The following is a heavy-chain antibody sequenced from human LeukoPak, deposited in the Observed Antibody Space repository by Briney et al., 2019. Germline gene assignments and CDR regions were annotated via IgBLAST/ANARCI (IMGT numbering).Heavy chain of an antibody. CDR3: AKGVVSAFDI. CDR2: IRYDGSNK. V-gene: IGHV3-30*02. Sequence: PGGSLRLACAASGFTFSSYGMHWVRQAPGKGLEWVAFIRYDGSNKYYADSVKGRFTISRDNSKNTLYLQMNSLRAEDTAVYYCAKGVVSAFDIWGQGTMVTVSS. D-gene: IGHD2-21*01. CDR1: GFTFSSYG. J-gene: IGHJ3*02.